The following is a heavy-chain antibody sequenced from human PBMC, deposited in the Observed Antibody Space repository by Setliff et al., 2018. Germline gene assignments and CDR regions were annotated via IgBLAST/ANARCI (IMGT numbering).Heavy chain of an antibody. CDR3: VRELGRPVDY. V-gene: IGHV4-59*11. CDR1: GGSISSHF. Sequence: SETLSLTCTVSGGSISSHFWGWIRQPLGKGLEWIGYNIRSANSNPSLKSRVTISVDTSKNQFSLKLNYVTAADTAVYYCVRELGRPVDYWGQGALVTVSS. CDR2: NIRSA. J-gene: IGHJ4*02.